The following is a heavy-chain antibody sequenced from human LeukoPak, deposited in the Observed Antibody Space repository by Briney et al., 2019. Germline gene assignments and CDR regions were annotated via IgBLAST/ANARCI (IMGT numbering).Heavy chain of an antibody. CDR2: VHYTGST. CDR3: ARYGFYHFDS. CDR1: GGSIRGYC. V-gene: IGHV4-59*01. J-gene: IGHJ4*02. Sequence: SETLSLTCTASGGSIRGYCWSWVRQPPGRGLEFIGHVHYTGSTYYNPSLKSRVAISLDTLKNQFSLKLSSVTAADTAVYYCARYGFYHFDSWGQGTRVTVSS. D-gene: IGHD3-3*01.